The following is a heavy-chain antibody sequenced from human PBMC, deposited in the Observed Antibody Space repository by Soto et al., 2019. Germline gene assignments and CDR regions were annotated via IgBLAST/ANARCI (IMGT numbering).Heavy chain of an antibody. V-gene: IGHV4-59*01. Sequence: SETLSLTCTVSGGSISSYYWSWIRQPPGKGLEWIGYIYYSGSTNYNPSLKSRVTISVDTSKNQFSLKLSSVTAADTAVYYCARGLVESSTYFDYWGQGTLVTVSS. D-gene: IGHD6-19*01. CDR1: GGSISSYY. J-gene: IGHJ4*02. CDR3: ARGLVESSTYFDY. CDR2: IYYSGST.